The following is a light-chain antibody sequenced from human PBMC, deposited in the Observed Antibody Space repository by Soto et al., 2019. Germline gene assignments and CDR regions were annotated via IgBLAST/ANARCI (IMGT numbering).Light chain of an antibody. CDR1: QTISNW. CDR3: QQYHTYST. V-gene: IGKV1-5*01. J-gene: IGKJ1*01. Sequence: DIQMTQSPATLSASVGDRVTFTCRASQTISNWLAWYQQKPGKAPKLLIFDASNLKSGVPSRFSGSGSGAEITLTISSLQPDDFAPYYCQQYHTYSTFGQGTKVDIK. CDR2: DAS.